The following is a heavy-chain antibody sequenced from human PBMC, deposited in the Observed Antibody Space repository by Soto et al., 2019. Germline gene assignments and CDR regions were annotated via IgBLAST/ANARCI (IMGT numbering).Heavy chain of an antibody. Sequence: QVQLVESGGGVVQPGRSLRLSCAASGFTFSSYSMHWVRQAPGKGLEWVAVMSSDGSNKYYADXVKGRFTIXRDNSKXXXXXXXXXXXXXXXXXXXXXXXXXXXXSNSCYFYGMDVWGQGTTVTVSS. CDR2: MSSDGSNK. CDR3: XXXXXXXXSNSCYFYGMDV. CDR1: GFTFSSYS. D-gene: IGHD2-2*01. V-gene: IGHV3-30-3*01. J-gene: IGHJ6*02.